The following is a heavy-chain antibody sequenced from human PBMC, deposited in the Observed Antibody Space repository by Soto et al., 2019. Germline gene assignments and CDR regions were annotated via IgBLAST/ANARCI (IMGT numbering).Heavy chain of an antibody. J-gene: IGHJ5*02. D-gene: IGHD3-16*01. CDR3: VRIRYQLPSSVLWLDP. Sequence: PSETLSLTCAVYGGFLSESYWTWIRQPPGKGLEWIGEINHVGGTNYNPSLKSRVTMSVXXXXXXFXLXLXXXTAAXTAMYFCVRIRYQLPSSVLWLDPWGQGTPVT. CDR1: GGFLSESY. CDR2: INHVGGT. V-gene: IGHV4-34*01.